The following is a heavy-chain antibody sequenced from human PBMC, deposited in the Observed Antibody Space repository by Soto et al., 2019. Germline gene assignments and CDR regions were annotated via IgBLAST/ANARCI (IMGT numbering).Heavy chain of an antibody. V-gene: IGHV4-31*03. Sequence: TSETLSLTCTVSGGSISSGGYYWSWIRQHPGKGLEWIGYIYYSGSTYYNPSLKSRVTISVDTSKNQFSLKLSSVTAADTAVYYCVRWARGLVVVPAAPPDDAFDIWGQGTMVT. CDR2: IYYSGST. CDR3: VRWARGLVVVPAAPPDDAFDI. CDR1: GGSISSGGYY. J-gene: IGHJ3*02. D-gene: IGHD2-2*01.